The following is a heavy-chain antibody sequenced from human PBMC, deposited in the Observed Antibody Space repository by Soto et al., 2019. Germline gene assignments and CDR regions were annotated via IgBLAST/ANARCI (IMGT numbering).Heavy chain of an antibody. J-gene: IGHJ5*02. V-gene: IGHV3-23*01. CDR1: GFTFSSYA. CDR2: ISGSGGST. CDR3: AKGPVAAIEGWFDP. Sequence: PGGSLRLSCVASGFTFSSYAMSWVRQAPGKGLEWVSAISGSGGSTYYADSVKGRFTISRDNSKNTLYLQMNSLRAEDTAVYYCAKGPVAAIEGWFDPWGQGTLVTVSS. D-gene: IGHD2-15*01.